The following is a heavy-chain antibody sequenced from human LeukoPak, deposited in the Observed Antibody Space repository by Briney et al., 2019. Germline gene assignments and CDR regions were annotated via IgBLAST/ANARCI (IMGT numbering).Heavy chain of an antibody. D-gene: IGHD5-24*01. Sequence: ASVKVSCKASGGTFSSYAISWVRQAPGQGLEWMGIINPSGGSTSYAQKFQGRVTMTRDTSTSTVYMELSSLRSEDTAVYYCARDGSRWGDGYGDYWGQGTLVTVSS. CDR3: ARDGSRWGDGYGDY. CDR2: INPSGGST. J-gene: IGHJ4*02. V-gene: IGHV1-46*01. CDR1: GGTFSSYA.